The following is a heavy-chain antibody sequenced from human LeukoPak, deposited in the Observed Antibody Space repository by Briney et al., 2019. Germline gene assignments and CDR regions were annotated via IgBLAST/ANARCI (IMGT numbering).Heavy chain of an antibody. J-gene: IGHJ4*02. Sequence: PGGSLRLSCAATGFTFSSYGMHWVRQAPAQGLEWVAVIWYDGSDKYYADSVKGRFTISRDNSKNTLYLQMNSLRAEDTAVYYCARDRGPGYSYGVLDYWGQGTLVTVSS. CDR2: IWYDGSDK. CDR1: GFTFSSYG. V-gene: IGHV3-33*01. CDR3: ARDRGPGYSYGVLDY. D-gene: IGHD5-18*01.